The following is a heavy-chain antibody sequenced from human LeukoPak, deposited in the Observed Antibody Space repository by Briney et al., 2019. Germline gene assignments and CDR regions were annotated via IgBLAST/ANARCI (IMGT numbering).Heavy chain of an antibody. CDR1: GFTFSSYG. Sequence: PGGSLRLSCAASGFTFSSYGMHWVRQAPGKGLEWVAVISHDGSNKYYADSVKGRFTISRDSSKNTLYLQMSSLRGEDTAVYYCAKDRRGYSGYGYDAFDIWGQGTMVTVSS. CDR2: ISHDGSNK. J-gene: IGHJ3*02. D-gene: IGHD5-12*01. CDR3: AKDRRGYSGYGYDAFDI. V-gene: IGHV3-30*18.